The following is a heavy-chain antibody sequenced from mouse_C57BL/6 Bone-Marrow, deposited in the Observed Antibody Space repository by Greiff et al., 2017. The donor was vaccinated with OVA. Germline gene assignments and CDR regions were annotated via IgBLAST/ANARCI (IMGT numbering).Heavy chain of an antibody. V-gene: IGHV1-5*01. D-gene: IGHD1-2*01. CDR2: IYPGNSDT. Sequence: VQLQQSGTVLARPGASVKMSCKTSGYTFTSYWMHWVKQRPGQGLEWIGAIYPGNSDTSYNQKFKGKAKLTAVTSASTAYMELSSLTNEDSAVYYCTRGDTTARYAMDYWGQGTSVTVSS. CDR3: TRGDTTARYAMDY. J-gene: IGHJ4*01. CDR1: GYTFTSYW.